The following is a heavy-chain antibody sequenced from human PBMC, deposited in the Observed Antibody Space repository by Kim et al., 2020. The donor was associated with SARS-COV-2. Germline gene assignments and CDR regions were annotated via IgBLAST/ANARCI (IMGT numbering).Heavy chain of an antibody. CDR2: TYFRSKWIH. J-gene: IGHJ4*02. V-gene: IGHV6-1*01. D-gene: IGHD6-6*01. CDR1: GDSVSSNAPA. CDR3: VRASGSSYDY. Sequence: SQTLSLTCAISGDSVSSNAPAWDWIRQSPSRGLEWLGRTYFRSKWIHDYAVSLRSRMTINPDTSKNQFSLHLNSVTPEDTAEYYCVRASGSSYDYWGQG.